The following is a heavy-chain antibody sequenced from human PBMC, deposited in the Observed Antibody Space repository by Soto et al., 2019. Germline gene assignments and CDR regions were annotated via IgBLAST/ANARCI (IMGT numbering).Heavy chain of an antibody. D-gene: IGHD4-17*01. Sequence: EQLVESGGGVVQPGRSLRLSCAASGFTFSDCAMHWVRQAPGKGLEWVAVIWHDGTNKYYADSVKGRFTISRDNSKNTLYLQMNSLRAEDTAVYYCARPALLVTTFDYWGQGTLVTVSS. CDR2: IWHDGTNK. J-gene: IGHJ4*02. V-gene: IGHV3-33*01. CDR3: ARPALLVTTFDY. CDR1: GFTFSDCA.